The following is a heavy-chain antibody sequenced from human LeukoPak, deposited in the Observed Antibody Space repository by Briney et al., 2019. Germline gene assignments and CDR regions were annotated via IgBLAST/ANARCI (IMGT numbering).Heavy chain of an antibody. CDR3: ARMVRGIDNWFDL. D-gene: IGHD3-10*01. J-gene: IGHJ5*02. V-gene: IGHV5-51*01. Sequence: GVSLQISFQGSGYSFTSYWIAWVRPMPGKGLEWMGIIHPGDSDTRYSPSFQGQVTISADKSIRTAYLQWRSLKASDTAMYYCARMVRGIDNWFDLWGQGTLVTVSS. CDR1: GYSFTSYW. CDR2: IHPGDSDT.